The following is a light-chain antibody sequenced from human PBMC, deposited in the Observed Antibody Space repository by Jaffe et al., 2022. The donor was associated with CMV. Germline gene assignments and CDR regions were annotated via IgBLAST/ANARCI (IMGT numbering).Light chain of an antibody. V-gene: IGKV2-28*01. Sequence: IVMTQFPLSLPVTPGEPASISCRSSQSLLQSNGYIYLDWYVQKPGKSPQLLIYFGSNRASGVTDRFSGSGSGTDFTLKISRAEAEDVGVYYCMQSLESPTTFGGGTKVEIK. CDR2: FGS. CDR1: QSLLQSNGYIY. J-gene: IGKJ4*01. CDR3: MQSLESPTT.